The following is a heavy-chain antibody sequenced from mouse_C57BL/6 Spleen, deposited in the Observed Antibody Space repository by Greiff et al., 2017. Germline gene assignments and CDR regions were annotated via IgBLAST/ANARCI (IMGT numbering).Heavy chain of an antibody. V-gene: IGHV1-42*01. J-gene: IGHJ4*01. Sequence: VQLQQSGPELVKPGASVKISCKASGYSFTGYYMNWVKQSPEKSLEWIGEINPSTGGTTYNQKFKAKATLTVDKSSSTAYMHLKSLTSEDSAVYYCARWGYAMDYWGQGTSVTVSS. CDR2: INPSTGGT. CDR3: ARWGYAMDY. CDR1: GYSFTGYY.